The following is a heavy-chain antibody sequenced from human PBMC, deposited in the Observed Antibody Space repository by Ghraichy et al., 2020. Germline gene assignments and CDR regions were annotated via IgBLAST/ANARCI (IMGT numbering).Heavy chain of an antibody. D-gene: IGHD3-3*01. J-gene: IGHJ5*02. CDR3: AIGGRNITIFGVVISRTVWFDP. CDR1: GYTLTELS. V-gene: IGHV1-24*01. CDR2: FDPEDGET. Sequence: ASVKVSCKVSGYTLTELSMHWVRQAPGKGLEWMGGFDPEDGETIYAQKFQGRVTMTEDTSTDTAYMELSSLRSEDTAVYYCAIGGRNITIFGVVISRTVWFDPWGQGTLVTVSS.